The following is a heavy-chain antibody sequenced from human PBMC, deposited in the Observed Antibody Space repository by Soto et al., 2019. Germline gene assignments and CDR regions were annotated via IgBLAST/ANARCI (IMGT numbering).Heavy chain of an antibody. CDR2: ISSSSSTI. J-gene: IGHJ6*03. Sequence: GGSLRLSCAASGFTFSSYSMNWVRQAPGKGLEWVSYISSSSSTIYYADSVKGRFTISRDNAKNSLYLQMNSLRAEDTAVYYCARDFKDTWNPYYYYYMDVWGKGTTVTVSS. CDR3: ARDFKDTWNPYYYYYMDV. CDR1: GFTFSSYS. D-gene: IGHD1-20*01. V-gene: IGHV3-48*01.